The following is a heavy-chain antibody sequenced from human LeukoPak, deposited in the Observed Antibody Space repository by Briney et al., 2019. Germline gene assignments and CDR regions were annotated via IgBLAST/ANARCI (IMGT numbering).Heavy chain of an antibody. CDR1: GYTFTSYD. D-gene: IGHD1-1*01. Sequence: GASVKVSCKASGYTFTSYDINWVRQATGQGLEWMGWMNPNSGNTGYAQKFQGRVTMTRNTSISTAYMELSSLRSEDTAVYYCATAPLSRWNGFRAFDIWGQGTMVTVSS. V-gene: IGHV1-8*01. CDR2: MNPNSGNT. J-gene: IGHJ3*02. CDR3: ATAPLSRWNGFRAFDI.